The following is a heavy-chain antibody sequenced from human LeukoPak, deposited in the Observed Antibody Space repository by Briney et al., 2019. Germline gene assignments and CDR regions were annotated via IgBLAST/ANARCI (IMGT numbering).Heavy chain of an antibody. CDR2: INSTSSAI. CDR3: ARFFWGSEFYFDY. J-gene: IGHJ4*02. CDR1: GFTFSSFS. D-gene: IGHD7-27*01. V-gene: IGHV3-48*04. Sequence: GGSLRLSCAASGFTFSSFSMNWVRQAPGKGLEGVSYINSTSSAIYYADSVKGRFTISRDNATNSLYLQMNSLRAEDTAVYYCARFFWGSEFYFDYWGQGTLVTVSS.